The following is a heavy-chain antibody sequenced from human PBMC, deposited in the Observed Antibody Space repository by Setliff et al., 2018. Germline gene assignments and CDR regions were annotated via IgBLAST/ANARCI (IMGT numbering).Heavy chain of an antibody. D-gene: IGHD2-15*01. CDR3: ARAPLDYSSRAFDF. J-gene: IGHJ3*01. CDR2: IFSDGTT. CDR1: GDSINNFY. Sequence: PSETLSLTCSVSGDSINNFYWNWIRQSPGTGLERIGYIFSDGTTYYNPSLKSRVAMSVDTSKKQFSLSLSAVTAADTAKYYCARAPLDYSSRAFDFWGQGTMVTVSS. V-gene: IGHV4-59*01.